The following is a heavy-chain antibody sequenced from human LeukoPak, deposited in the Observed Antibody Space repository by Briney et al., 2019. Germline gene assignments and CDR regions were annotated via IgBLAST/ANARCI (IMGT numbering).Heavy chain of an antibody. Sequence: SETLSLTCTVSGGSISSYYWSWIRQPPGKGLEWIGYIYYSGSTNYNPSLKSRVTISVDTSKNQFSLKLSSVTAADTAVYYCARYSEHWFYPWGQGTLVTVSS. J-gene: IGHJ5*02. CDR3: ARYSEHWFYP. D-gene: IGHD1-26*01. CDR1: GGSISSYY. V-gene: IGHV4-59*08. CDR2: IYYSGST.